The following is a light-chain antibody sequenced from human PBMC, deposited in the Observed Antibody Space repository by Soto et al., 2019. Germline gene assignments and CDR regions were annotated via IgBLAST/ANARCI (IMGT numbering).Light chain of an antibody. CDR1: QGIRSY. CDR3: QQVNSFPLT. Sequence: DIQLTQSPSFLSASVGDRVTIPCRASQGIRSYLAWYQQKPGKAPKLLFYAASTLQSGVPSRFSGSGSGTEFTLTISSLQPEDFATYSCQQVNSFPLTFGGGTKVEIK. V-gene: IGKV1-9*01. CDR2: AAS. J-gene: IGKJ4*01.